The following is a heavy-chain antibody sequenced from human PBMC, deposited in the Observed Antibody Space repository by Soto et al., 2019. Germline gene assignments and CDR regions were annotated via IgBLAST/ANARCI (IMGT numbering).Heavy chain of an antibody. CDR3: ATHTYCSGGTCYPPDYYFDY. Sequence: GGSLRLSCAASGLTFNNYAMNWVRQAPGEGLEWVSGFSAGGSSTYYADSVKGRFTISRDISKNTLYMQMNSPRAEDTAVYYCATHTYCSGGTCYPPDYYFDYWGQGTLVTVSS. CDR2: FSAGGSST. V-gene: IGHV3-23*01. D-gene: IGHD2-15*01. CDR1: GLTFNNYA. J-gene: IGHJ4*02.